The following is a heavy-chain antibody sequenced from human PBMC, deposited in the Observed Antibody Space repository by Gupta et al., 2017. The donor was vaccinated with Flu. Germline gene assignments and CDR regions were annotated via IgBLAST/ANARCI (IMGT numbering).Heavy chain of an antibody. J-gene: IGHJ3*01. V-gene: IGHV3-43D*04. CDR3: AKTTGSYQDTFDF. CDR1: GFIFANFA. CDR2: ISWNGATT. D-gene: IGHD1-26*01. Sequence: EVQLVESGGVVVQPGGSLRLSCTASGFIFANFAMHWLRQRPGKGLEWVSLISWNGATTYYTDSVEGRFTISRDNSKNSLYLQMNSLRPEDTALYYCAKTTGSYQDTFDFWGHGTMVTVSS.